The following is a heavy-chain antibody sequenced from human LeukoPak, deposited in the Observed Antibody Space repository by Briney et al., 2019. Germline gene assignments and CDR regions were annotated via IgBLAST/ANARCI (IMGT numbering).Heavy chain of an antibody. CDR3: ARFVTGDGAFDI. CDR2: IYYSGNT. V-gene: IGHV4-39*01. D-gene: IGHD7-27*01. J-gene: IGHJ3*02. Sequence: PSETLSLTCTVPGGSISSSSYYGGWIRQPPGKGLEWIGSIYYSGNTYYNPSLRGRVTISVDTSKNQFSLKLSSVTAADTAVYYCARFVTGDGAFDIWGQGTMVTVSS. CDR1: GGSISSSSYY.